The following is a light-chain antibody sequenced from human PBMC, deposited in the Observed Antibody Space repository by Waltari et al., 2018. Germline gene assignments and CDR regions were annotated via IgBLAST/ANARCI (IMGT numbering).Light chain of an antibody. CDR3: CSYAGNYVWV. CDR1: SSDIGRYAI. V-gene: IGLV2-23*02. CDR2: DVS. J-gene: IGLJ3*02. Sequence: QAALTQPAAVSGSPGQSVTISCTGASSDIGRYAIVSCYQQHPGNAPKLVISDVSKRPSGVSDRFSGSKSGDTASLTISGLQFEDEADYYCCSYAGNYVWVFGGGTRLTVL.